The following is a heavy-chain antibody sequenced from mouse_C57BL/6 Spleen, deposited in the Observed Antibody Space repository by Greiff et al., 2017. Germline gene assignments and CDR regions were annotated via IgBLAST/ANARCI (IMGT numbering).Heavy chain of an antibody. CDR1: GYSFTGYY. D-gene: IGHD1-1*01. CDR2: INPSTGGT. V-gene: IGHV1-42*01. Sequence: EVQLQQSGPELVKPGASVKISCKASGYSFTGYYMNWVKQSPEKSLEWIGEINPSTGGTTYNQKFKAKATLTVDKSSSTAYMQLKSLTSEDSAVYYCARITTVAWYFDVWGTGTTVTVSS. CDR3: ARITTVAWYFDV. J-gene: IGHJ1*03.